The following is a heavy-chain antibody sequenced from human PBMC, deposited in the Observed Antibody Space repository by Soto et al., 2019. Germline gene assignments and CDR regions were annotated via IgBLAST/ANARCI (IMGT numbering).Heavy chain of an antibody. D-gene: IGHD2-2*01. CDR1: GFTFINYA. V-gene: IGHV3-23*01. CDR2: ISGGGDAA. J-gene: IGHJ2*01. Sequence: EVQVLESGGGLVQPGGSLRLSCAGSGFTFINYAMNWVRQAPGKGREWVSSISGGGDAAFFPDSVRGRFTISRDNSKNTVTLQMNSLGVDDTAVYYCARKILASTTRPNYWYFDLWGRGTLVTVSS. CDR3: ARKILASTTRPNYWYFDL.